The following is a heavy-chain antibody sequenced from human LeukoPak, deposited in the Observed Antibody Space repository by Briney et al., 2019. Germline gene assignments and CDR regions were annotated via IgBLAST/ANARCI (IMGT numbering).Heavy chain of an antibody. Sequence: GASVKVSCKASGYSFTGYYVHWVRQAPGQGLEWIGWINPNSGDTNYAQKFQGRVTITRDTSISTAYMELSGLRSDDTAVYYCARGDLVRHYYYMDVWGKGTTVTVSS. D-gene: IGHD6-6*01. V-gene: IGHV1-2*02. CDR2: INPNSGDT. CDR3: ARGDLVRHYYYMDV. J-gene: IGHJ6*03. CDR1: GYSFTGYY.